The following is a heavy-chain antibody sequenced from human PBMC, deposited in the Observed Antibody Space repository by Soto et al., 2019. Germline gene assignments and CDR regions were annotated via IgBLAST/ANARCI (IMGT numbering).Heavy chain of an antibody. J-gene: IGHJ4*02. V-gene: IGHV3-30*18. CDR2: ISYDGSNK. CDR1: GFTFSSYG. Sequence: GGSLRLSCAASGFTFSSYGMHWVRQAPGKGLEWVAVISYDGSNKYYADSVKGRFTISRDNSKNTLYLQMNSLRAEDTAVYYCAKGEGYCSGGSCYSFSFRNKDFDYWGQGTLVTVSS. CDR3: AKGEGYCSGGSCYSFSFRNKDFDY. D-gene: IGHD2-15*01.